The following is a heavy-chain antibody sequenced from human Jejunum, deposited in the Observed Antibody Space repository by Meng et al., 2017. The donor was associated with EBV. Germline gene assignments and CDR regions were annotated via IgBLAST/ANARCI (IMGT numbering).Heavy chain of an antibody. CDR2: TDFSDYT. CDR3: AMGPDYAKSGY. V-gene: IGHV4-39*01. Sequence: GQGLVRPSQTLSCACTVFGCSDSSSNCGRRSLRQPPGKGWDCIGSTDFSDYTYHNPSLKRRVTISAETSKNQFSLSLTSVTAADTAVYYCAMGPDYAKSGYWGQGTLVTVSS. D-gene: IGHD4-17*01. J-gene: IGHJ4*02. CDR1: GCSDSSSNCG.